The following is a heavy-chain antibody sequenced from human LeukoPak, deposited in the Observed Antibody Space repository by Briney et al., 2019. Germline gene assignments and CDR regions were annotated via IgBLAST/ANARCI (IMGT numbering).Heavy chain of an antibody. CDR1: GFTFSSYA. Sequence: PGGSLRLSCAAPGFTFSSYAMSWVRQAPGKGLEWVSDISASGGSTYYADSVKGRFTISRDNSKNTLYLQMNSLRAEDTAVYYCAKKETTVTTFFENWGQGTLATVSS. CDR2: ISASGGST. D-gene: IGHD4-17*01. V-gene: IGHV3-23*01. CDR3: AKKETTVTTFFEN. J-gene: IGHJ4*02.